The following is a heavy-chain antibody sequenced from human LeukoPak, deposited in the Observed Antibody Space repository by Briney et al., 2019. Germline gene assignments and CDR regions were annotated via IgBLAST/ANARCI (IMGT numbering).Heavy chain of an antibody. D-gene: IGHD1-26*01. Sequence: PGGSLRLSCAASGFTFDDYAMHWVRQAPGKGLEWVSGISWNSGSIGYADSVKGRFTISRDNAKNSLYLQMNSLRAEDTALYYCAKGGSYSAHDAFDIWGQGTMVTVSS. CDR3: AKGGSYSAHDAFDI. J-gene: IGHJ3*02. CDR2: ISWNSGSI. V-gene: IGHV3-9*01. CDR1: GFTFDDYA.